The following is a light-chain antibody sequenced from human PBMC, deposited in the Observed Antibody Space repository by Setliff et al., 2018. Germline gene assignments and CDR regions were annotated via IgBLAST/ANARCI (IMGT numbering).Light chain of an antibody. CDR2: GDL. J-gene: IGLJ2*01. V-gene: IGLV1-44*01. CDR3: QTLDDDVGGPV. Sequence: QSVLTQAPSVSATPGQRITIFCSGSNSNVGSNGVSWYHQVPPLASRLLIFGDLHRASGVPDRFSASKSGTSASLTISGLRADDEGDYFCQTLDDDVGGPVFGEGTKGTVL. CDR1: NSNVGSNG.